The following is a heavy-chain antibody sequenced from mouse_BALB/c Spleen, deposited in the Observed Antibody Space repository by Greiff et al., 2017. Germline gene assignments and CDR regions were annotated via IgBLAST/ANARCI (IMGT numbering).Heavy chain of an antibody. CDR1: GFSLTGYG. CDR2: IWGDGST. Sequence: VQGVESGPGLVAPSQSLSITCTVSGFSLTGYGVNWVRQPPGKGLEWLGMIWGDGSTDYNSALKSRLSISKDNSKSQVFLKMNSLQTDDTARYYCASFITTAYYAMDYWGQGTSVTVSS. D-gene: IGHD1-2*01. J-gene: IGHJ4*01. CDR3: ASFITTAYYAMDY. V-gene: IGHV2-6-7*01.